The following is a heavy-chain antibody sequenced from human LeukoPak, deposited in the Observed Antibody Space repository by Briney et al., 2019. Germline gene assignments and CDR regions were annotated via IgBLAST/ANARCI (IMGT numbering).Heavy chain of an antibody. D-gene: IGHD3-22*01. J-gene: IGHJ4*02. CDR2: IYHSGST. CDR3: VYYYDSSGYFN. CDR1: GYSISNGYY. V-gene: IGHV4-38-2*02. Sequence: SETLSLTCTVSGYSISNGYYWGWIRQPPGKGLEWIGSIYHSGSTYYNPSLKSRVTISVDTSKNQFSLKLSSVTAADTAVYYCVYYYDSSGYFNWGQGTLVTVSS.